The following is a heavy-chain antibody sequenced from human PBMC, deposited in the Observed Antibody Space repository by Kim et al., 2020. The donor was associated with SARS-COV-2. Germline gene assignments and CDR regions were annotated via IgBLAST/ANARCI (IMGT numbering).Heavy chain of an antibody. V-gene: IGHV3-23*01. J-gene: IGHJ4*02. CDR3: AKFRVAATGDLGY. Sequence: PESVKGRFTISRGNSKNTLYLQMHSLRAEDTAVYYWAKFRVAATGDLGYWGQGTLVTVSS. D-gene: IGHD6-19*01.